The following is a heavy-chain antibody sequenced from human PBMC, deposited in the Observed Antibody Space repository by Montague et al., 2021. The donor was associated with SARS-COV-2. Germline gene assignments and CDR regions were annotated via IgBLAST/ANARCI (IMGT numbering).Heavy chain of an antibody. CDR1: GFTFSNYG. V-gene: IGHV3-33*01. CDR2: IWYDGSNK. J-gene: IGHJ4*02. CDR3: AGDCPSGGDRYRDY. D-gene: IGHD2-21*02. Sequence: SLRLSWAASGFTFSNYGMHWVRQAPGKGLEWVAVIWYDGSNKYYADSVKGRFTISRDNSKNTLYLQMNSLRAEDTAVYYCAGDCPSGGDRYRDYWGQGTLVTVSS.